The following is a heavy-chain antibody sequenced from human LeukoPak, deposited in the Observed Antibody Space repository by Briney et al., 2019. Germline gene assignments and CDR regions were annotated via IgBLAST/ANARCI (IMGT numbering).Heavy chain of an antibody. CDR3: ARDALPLINYAFDI. Sequence: GGSLRLSCAAPGFTFSSYGMHWVRQAPGKGLEWVAVIWYDGSNKYYADSVKGRFTISRDNSKNTLYLQMNSLRAEDTAVYYCARDALPLINYAFDIWGQGTMVTVSS. J-gene: IGHJ3*02. CDR2: IWYDGSNK. D-gene: IGHD3-10*01. CDR1: GFTFSSYG. V-gene: IGHV3-33*01.